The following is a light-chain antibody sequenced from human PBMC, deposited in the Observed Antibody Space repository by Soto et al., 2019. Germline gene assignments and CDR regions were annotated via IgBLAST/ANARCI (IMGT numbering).Light chain of an antibody. V-gene: IGLV1-44*01. CDR2: SNN. CDR1: SSNIGSNT. Sequence: QSVLTQPPSASGTPGQRVTISCSGSSSNIGSNTANWYQQLPGTAPKLLIFSNNQRPSVVPDRFSGYRSGTSASLAISGLQSEYEADYYCASWDTSLKGWVFGGGTKLTVL. CDR3: ASWDTSLKGWV. J-gene: IGLJ3*02.